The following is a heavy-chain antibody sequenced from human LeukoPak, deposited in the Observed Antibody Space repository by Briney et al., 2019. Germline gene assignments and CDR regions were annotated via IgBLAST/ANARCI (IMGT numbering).Heavy chain of an antibody. CDR2: MTGPADTT. CDR3: AKGAEIDH. V-gene: IGHV3-23*01. Sequence: AGSLRLSCAAYGFNFNNFAMSWVRQAPGKGPEWLSAMTGPADTTYYAESVKGRFTISRDYSKSMVYLQMNSLRVEDTAIYYCAKGAEIDHWGQGTLVTVSS. J-gene: IGHJ4*02. CDR1: GFNFNNFA.